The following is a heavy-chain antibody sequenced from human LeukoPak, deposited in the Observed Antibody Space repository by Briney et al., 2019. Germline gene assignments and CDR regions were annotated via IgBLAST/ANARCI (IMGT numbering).Heavy chain of an antibody. J-gene: IGHJ4*02. CDR1: GGTFSSYA. D-gene: IGHD4-17*01. CDR2: MNPNSGNT. V-gene: IGHV1-8*02. Sequence: ASVKVSCKASGGTFSSYAINWVRRATGQGLEWMGWMNPNSGNTGYAQKFQGRVTMTRNTSISTAYMELSSLRSEDTAVYYCARGAPNGDYSYYFDYWGQGTLVTVSS. CDR3: ARGAPNGDYSYYFDY.